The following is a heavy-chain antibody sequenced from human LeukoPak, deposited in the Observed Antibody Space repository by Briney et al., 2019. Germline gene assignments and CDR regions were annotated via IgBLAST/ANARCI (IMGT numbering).Heavy chain of an antibody. D-gene: IGHD3-22*01. CDR3: ARLVNYYDSSGYSDY. V-gene: IGHV1-46*01. J-gene: IGHJ4*02. Sequence: ASVKVSCKASGHTFTSYYMHWVRQAPGQGLEWTGIINPSGGSTSYAQKFQGRVTMTRDTSTSTVYMELSSLRSEDTAVYYCARLVNYYDSSGYSDYWGQGTLVTVSS. CDR1: GHTFTSYY. CDR2: INPSGGST.